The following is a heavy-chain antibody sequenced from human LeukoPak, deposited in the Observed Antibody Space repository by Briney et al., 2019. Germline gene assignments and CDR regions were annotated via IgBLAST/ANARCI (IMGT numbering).Heavy chain of an antibody. D-gene: IGHD5-12*01. Sequence: SETLSLTCTVSGGSISSSSYYWGWIRQPPGKGLEWIGSIYYSGSTYYNPSLKSRVTISVDTSKNQFSLKLSSMTAADTAVYYCARAPGRVVASYYFDYWGQGTLVTVSS. J-gene: IGHJ4*02. V-gene: IGHV4-39*01. CDR2: IYYSGST. CDR1: GGSISSSSYY. CDR3: ARAPGRVVASYYFDY.